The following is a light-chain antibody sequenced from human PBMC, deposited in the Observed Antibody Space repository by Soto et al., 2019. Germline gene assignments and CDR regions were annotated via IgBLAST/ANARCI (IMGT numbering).Light chain of an antibody. V-gene: IGKV1-5*03. CDR1: QSISSW. Sequence: DIQMTQSPSTLSASVGDRVTITCRASQSISSWLAWYQQKPGKAPKLLIYKASSLESGVPSRFSGSGSGTNFTLTISSLQPDDFATYFCQQYNSYPWTCGQGTKVDI. CDR2: KAS. J-gene: IGKJ1*01. CDR3: QQYNSYPWT.